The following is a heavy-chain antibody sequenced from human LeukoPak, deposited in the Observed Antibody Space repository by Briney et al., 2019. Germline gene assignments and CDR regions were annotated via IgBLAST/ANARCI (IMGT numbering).Heavy chain of an antibody. D-gene: IGHD6-19*01. CDR3: ARSTMAGQSGYFDY. CDR1: GYTFTSYG. Sequence: ASVKVSCKASGYTFTSYGISWVRQAPGQGLEWMGWISAYNGNTNYAQKLQGRVTTTTDTSTSTAYMELRSLRSDETAVYYWARSTMAGQSGYFDYWGQGTLVTVSS. V-gene: IGHV1-18*01. J-gene: IGHJ4*02. CDR2: ISAYNGNT.